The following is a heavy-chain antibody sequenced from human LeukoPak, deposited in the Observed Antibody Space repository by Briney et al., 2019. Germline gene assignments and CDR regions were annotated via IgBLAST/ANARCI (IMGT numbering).Heavy chain of an antibody. D-gene: IGHD3-22*01. CDR3: ARGPSTYYYDSSGYYPYDY. Sequence: PPETLSLTCTVSGGSISSGDYYWSWIRQPPGKGLEWIGYIYYSGSTYYNPSLKSRVTISVDTSKNQFSLKLSSVTAADTAVYYCARGPSTYYYDSSGYYPYDYWGQGTLVTVSS. CDR2: IYYSGST. CDR1: GGSISSGDYY. V-gene: IGHV4-30-4*01. J-gene: IGHJ4*02.